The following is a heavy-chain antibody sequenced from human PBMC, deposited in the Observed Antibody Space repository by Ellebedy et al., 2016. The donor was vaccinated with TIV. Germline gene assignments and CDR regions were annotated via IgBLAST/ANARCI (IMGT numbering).Heavy chain of an antibody. V-gene: IGHV1-2*04. CDR3: ARGSSSRWYVAFDI. D-gene: IGHD6-13*01. Sequence: ASVKVSCKASGYTFTAYHIHWVRQAPGQGLEWMGWINPNSGGTNYAQTFQGWVTMTKDTSISTAYMALTRLRSDDTAVYYCARGSSSRWYVAFDIWGQGTMVTVSS. J-gene: IGHJ3*02. CDR1: GYTFTAYH. CDR2: INPNSGGT.